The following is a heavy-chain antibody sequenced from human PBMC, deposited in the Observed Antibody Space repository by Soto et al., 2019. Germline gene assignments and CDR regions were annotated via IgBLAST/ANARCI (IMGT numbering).Heavy chain of an antibody. Sequence: EVQLVQSGAEVKKPGESLKISCKASGYTFTGSWIGWVRQMPGKGLEWMGIIYPSNSETRFSPSFQGQVTLSADKSIFTAYLQWSSLKASDTAIYYCARQAYHYDTYSFGYWGQGTLVTVSP. CDR2: IYPSNSET. CDR3: ARQAYHYDTYSFGY. J-gene: IGHJ4*02. V-gene: IGHV5-51*01. D-gene: IGHD3-22*01. CDR1: GYTFTGSW.